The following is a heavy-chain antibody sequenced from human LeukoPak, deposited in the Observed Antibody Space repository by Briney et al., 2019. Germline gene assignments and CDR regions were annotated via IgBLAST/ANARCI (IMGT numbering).Heavy chain of an antibody. CDR1: GFTVGSDY. Sequence: GGSLRLSCAASGFTVGSDYLSWVRQAPGKWLEWVSVIYSGGSTYYADSVKGRFTISRDSSKNILYLQMNSLRVEDTAVYYCARVAFRSSSYIRGIDCWGQGTLVTVSS. J-gene: IGHJ4*02. V-gene: IGHV3-53*01. D-gene: IGHD6-6*01. CDR3: ARVAFRSSSYIRGIDC. CDR2: IYSGGST.